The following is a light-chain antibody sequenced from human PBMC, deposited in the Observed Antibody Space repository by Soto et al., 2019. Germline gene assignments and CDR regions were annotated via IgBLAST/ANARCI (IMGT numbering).Light chain of an antibody. CDR1: SSDVGAYNY. Sequence: QSVLTQPPSASGSPGQSVTISCTGTSSDVGAYNYVSWYQQHPGKAPKLIIYEVTRRPSGVPDRFSGSKSGNTASLTVSGLQAEDEADYYCNSYAGAGSNKWVFGGGTKLTV. J-gene: IGLJ3*02. V-gene: IGLV2-8*01. CDR3: NSYAGAGSNKWV. CDR2: EVT.